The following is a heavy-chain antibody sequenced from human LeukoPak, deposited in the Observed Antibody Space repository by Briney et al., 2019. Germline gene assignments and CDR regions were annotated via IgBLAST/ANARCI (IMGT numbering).Heavy chain of an antibody. CDR1: GYTLTSYY. Sequence: ASVKLSCKASGYTLTSYYMHWVRQAPGQGLEWVGIINPRGGSTTYAQKFQGRVTMTRDTSTSTVYMELSSLRSEDTGVYCCARVPGNRGYDYYFDYWGQGSLVTVSS. CDR2: INPRGGST. V-gene: IGHV1-46*01. J-gene: IGHJ4*02. D-gene: IGHD5-12*01. CDR3: ARVPGNRGYDYYFDY.